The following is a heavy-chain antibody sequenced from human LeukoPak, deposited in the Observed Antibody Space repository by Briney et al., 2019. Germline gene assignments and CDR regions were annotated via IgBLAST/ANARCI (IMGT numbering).Heavy chain of an antibody. D-gene: IGHD3-22*01. V-gene: IGHV3-53*01. CDR2: IYSGGST. J-gene: IGHJ4*02. CDR3: AKDRFNYYDSSGLIDY. Sequence: PGGSLRLSCAASGFTVSSNYMTWVRQAPGKGLEWVSVIYSGGSTYYADSVKGRFTISRDYAKNSLYLQMNSLRAEDTAVYYCAKDRFNYYDSSGLIDYWGQGTLVTVSS. CDR1: GFTVSSNY.